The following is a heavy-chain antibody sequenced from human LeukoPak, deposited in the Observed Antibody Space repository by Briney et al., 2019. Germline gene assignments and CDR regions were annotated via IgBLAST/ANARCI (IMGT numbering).Heavy chain of an antibody. J-gene: IGHJ4*02. V-gene: IGHV4-59*01. CDR2: IHDSGST. CDR3: ARDSRGYYDSSGYFDH. D-gene: IGHD3-22*01. CDR1: GGSISSDY. Sequence: SETLSLTCTVSGGSISSDYWSWIRQPPGKGLEWIGNIHDSGSTNYNPSLKSRVTMSVDTSKNQFSLKLSSVTAADTAVYYCARDSRGYYDSSGYFDHWGQGTLVTVSS.